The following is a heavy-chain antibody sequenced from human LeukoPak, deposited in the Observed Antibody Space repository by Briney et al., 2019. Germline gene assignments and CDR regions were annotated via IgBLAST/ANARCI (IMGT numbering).Heavy chain of an antibody. Sequence: AASVKVSGKASGYTFTGYYMHWVRQAPGQGLEWMGWINPNSGGTNYAQKFQGRVTMTRDTSISTAYMELSRLRSDDTAVYYCARVGGDYGPFDYWGQGTLVTVSS. CDR2: INPNSGGT. V-gene: IGHV1-2*02. D-gene: IGHD4-17*01. CDR3: ARVGGDYGPFDY. CDR1: GYTFTGYY. J-gene: IGHJ4*02.